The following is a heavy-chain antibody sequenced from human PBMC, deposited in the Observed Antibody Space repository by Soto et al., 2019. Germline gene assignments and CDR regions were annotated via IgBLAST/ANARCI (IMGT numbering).Heavy chain of an antibody. D-gene: IGHD3-22*01. J-gene: IGHJ6*02. CDR1: GFTFLSYG. CDR2: IWYDGGNK. CDR3: ARGSTYYYDSSVIPRAGYYYGIDV. V-gene: IGHV3-33*01. Sequence: QVQLVESGGGVVQPGRSLRLSCAASGFTFLSYGMHWVRQAPGKGLEWVAVIWYDGGNKYYADSVKGRFTISRDNSKNTLYLLMNSLRAEDTAVYYCARGSTYYYDSSVIPRAGYYYGIDVWGQGTTVTVSS.